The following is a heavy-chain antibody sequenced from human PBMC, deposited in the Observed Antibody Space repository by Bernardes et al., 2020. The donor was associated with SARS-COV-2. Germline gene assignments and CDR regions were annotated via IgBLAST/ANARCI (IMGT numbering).Heavy chain of an antibody. CDR1: GFIFGSCA. J-gene: IGHJ4*01. CDR3: AKTPSTGWATDYFDH. V-gene: IGHV3-23*01. CDR2: ITHSGGDT. Sequence: GSPLRLFCEACGFIFGSCAMGWVRQAPGKGLEWVSLITHSGGDTYYADSVRGRLTISRDNSNNMLYLHMSNLRAEDTALYYCAKTPSTGWATDYFDHWGQGTLVTVSS. D-gene: IGHD2-8*02.